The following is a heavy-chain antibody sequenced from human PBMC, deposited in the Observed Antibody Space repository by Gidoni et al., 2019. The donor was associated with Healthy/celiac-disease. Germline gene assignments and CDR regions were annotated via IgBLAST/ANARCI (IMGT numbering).Heavy chain of an antibody. Sequence: QVQLVQSGAEVKKPGSSVKVSCKASGGTFSSYAISWVRQAPGQGLEWMGGIIPIFGTANYAQKFQGRVTITADESTSTAYMELSSLRSEDTAVYYCASPIRRTSCYHLSCYYYGMDVWGQGTTVTVSS. D-gene: IGHD2-2*01. J-gene: IGHJ6*02. V-gene: IGHV1-69*01. CDR2: IIPIFGTA. CDR3: ASPIRRTSCYHLSCYYYGMDV. CDR1: GGTFSSYA.